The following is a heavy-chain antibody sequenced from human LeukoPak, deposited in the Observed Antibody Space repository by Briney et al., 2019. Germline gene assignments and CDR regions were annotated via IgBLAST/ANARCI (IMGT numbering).Heavy chain of an antibody. CDR1: GNYW. CDR2: INSDGSWT. Sequence: PGGSLRLSCAASGNYWMYWVRQAPGKGLVWVSHINSDGSWTTYVDSVKGRFTISKDNAKNMVYLQMNNLRAEDTAVYYCVSFYETYWGRGTLVTVSS. J-gene: IGHJ4*02. D-gene: IGHD2-2*01. CDR3: VSFYETY. V-gene: IGHV3-74*01.